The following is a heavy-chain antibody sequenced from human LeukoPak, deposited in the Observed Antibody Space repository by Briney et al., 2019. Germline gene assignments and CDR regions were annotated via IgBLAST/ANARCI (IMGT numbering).Heavy chain of an antibody. V-gene: IGHV4-31*03. D-gene: IGHD3-10*01. CDR3: ARDNYGSLDY. J-gene: IGHJ4*02. Sequence: SETLSLTCTVSGGSISSGGYYWSWIRQHPGKGLEWIGYIYYSGSTYYNPSLKSRVTISVDTSKNQFSLKLSSVTAADTAVYYCARDNYGSLDYWGQGTLVTVSS. CDR1: GGSISSGGYY. CDR2: IYYSGST.